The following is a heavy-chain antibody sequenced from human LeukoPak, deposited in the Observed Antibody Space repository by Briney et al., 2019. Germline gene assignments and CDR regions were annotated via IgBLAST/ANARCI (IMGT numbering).Heavy chain of an antibody. J-gene: IGHJ3*02. CDR1: GYTFTSYC. D-gene: IGHD3-3*01. Sequence: ASVKVSCKASGYTFTSYCMHWVRQAPGQGLEWMGIINPSGGSTSYAQKFQGRVTMTRDTSTSTVYMELSSLRSEDTAVYYCARDRHDFWHRFDAFDIWGQGTMVTVSS. CDR3: ARDRHDFWHRFDAFDI. V-gene: IGHV1-46*03. CDR2: INPSGGST.